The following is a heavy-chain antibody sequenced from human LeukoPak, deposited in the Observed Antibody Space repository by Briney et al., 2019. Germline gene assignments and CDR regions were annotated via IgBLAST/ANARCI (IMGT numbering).Heavy chain of an antibody. CDR1: GFTFSSYS. J-gene: IGHJ5*02. CDR2: ISSSSSYI. D-gene: IGHD2-2*01. CDR3: ARDPGYCSSTSCSP. V-gene: IGHV3-21*01. Sequence: GGSQRLSCAASGFTFSSYSMNWVRQAPGKGLEWVSSISSSSSYIYYADSVKGRFTISRDNARNSLHLQMNSLRAEDTAVYYCARDPGYCSSTSCSPWGQGTLVTVSS.